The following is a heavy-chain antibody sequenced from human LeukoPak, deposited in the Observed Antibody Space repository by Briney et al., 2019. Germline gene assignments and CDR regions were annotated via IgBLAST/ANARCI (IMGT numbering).Heavy chain of an antibody. CDR1: GGSISSSSYY. Sequence: PSETLSLICSVSGGSISSSSYYWGWIRQPPGKGLEWIGNIYYSGSTYYNPSLRSRLTISLDTSKNQFSLTLSSVTAADTAVYYCARLQYYYDSNGYYSLYYFDYWGQGTVVTVSS. D-gene: IGHD3-22*01. CDR3: ARLQYYYDSNGYYSLYYFDY. J-gene: IGHJ4*02. CDR2: IYYSGST. V-gene: IGHV4-39*01.